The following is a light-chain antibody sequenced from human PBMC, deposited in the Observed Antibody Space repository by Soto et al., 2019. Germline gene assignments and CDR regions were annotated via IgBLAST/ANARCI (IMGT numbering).Light chain of an antibody. CDR2: STN. V-gene: IGLV8-61*01. J-gene: IGLJ2*01. CDR1: SGSVSTTYY. Sequence: QTVVTQDPSFSVSPGGTVTLTCGLTSGSVSTTYYPSWYQQTPGQAPRTLIYSTNIRSSGVPDRFSGSILGNKAALTITGAQADDESDYHCMLYMGGGLVVFGGGTKVTVL. CDR3: MLYMGGGLVV.